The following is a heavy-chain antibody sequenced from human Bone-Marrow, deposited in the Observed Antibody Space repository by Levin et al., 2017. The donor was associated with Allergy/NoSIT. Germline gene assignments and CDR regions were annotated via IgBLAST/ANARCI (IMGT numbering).Heavy chain of an antibody. CDR2: INSTGDST. CDR3: RSYGETLDDY. Sequence: PGGSLRLSCTASGFTFNKYAMSWVRQAPGKGLEWVSSINSTGDSTFYADSVKGCFTISRDNSKKTLYLQLNSLRDDDTAVYWVRSYGETLDDYWGRGTLVTVSS. CDR1: GFTFNKYA. V-gene: IGHV3-23*01. D-gene: IGHD4-17*01. J-gene: IGHJ4*02.